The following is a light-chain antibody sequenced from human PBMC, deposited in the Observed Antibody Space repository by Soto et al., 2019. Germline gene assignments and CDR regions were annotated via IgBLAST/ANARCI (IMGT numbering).Light chain of an antibody. CDR2: DAS. Sequence: AIQMTQSPSSLSASVGDRVTITCRASQGIRNDLGWYQQKPGQAPKLLIYDASSLASGVPSRFSGSGSGTDFTLTISSLQSEDFATYYCLQDYNYPRTFGQGTKVDI. V-gene: IGKV1-6*01. CDR1: QGIRND. J-gene: IGKJ1*01. CDR3: LQDYNYPRT.